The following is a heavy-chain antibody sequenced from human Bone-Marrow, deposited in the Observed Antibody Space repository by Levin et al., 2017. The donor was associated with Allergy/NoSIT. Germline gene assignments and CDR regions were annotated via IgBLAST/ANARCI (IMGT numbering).Heavy chain of an antibody. CDR3: ARDLGHCSSDSCYYWFDP. D-gene: IGHD2-2*01. J-gene: IGHJ5*02. CDR2: INPNSGGT. Sequence: ASVKVSCKASGYTFSNFYVHWVRQAPGQGLEWMGRINPNSGGTNYAQRFQGRVSMTRDTPISTAYMEMSSLKTDDTAVYYCARDLGHCSSDSCYYWFDPWGPGTLVTVSS. V-gene: IGHV1-2*06. CDR1: GYTFSNFY.